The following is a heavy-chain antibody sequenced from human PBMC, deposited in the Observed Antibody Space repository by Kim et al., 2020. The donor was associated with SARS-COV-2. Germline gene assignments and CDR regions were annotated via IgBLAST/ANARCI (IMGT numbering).Heavy chain of an antibody. CDR2: IYHSGST. V-gene: IGHV4-4*02. Sequence: SETLSLTCAVSGGSISNTNWWSWVRQPPGKGLQWIGEIYHSGSTDYNPSLKSRVTISVDKSKNQFSLKLSSVTAADTAVYYCARRHVDAGPFSFDPWGQGTLVTVSS. CDR3: ARRHVDAGPFSFDP. D-gene: IGHD2-2*01. CDR1: GGSISNTNW. J-gene: IGHJ5*02.